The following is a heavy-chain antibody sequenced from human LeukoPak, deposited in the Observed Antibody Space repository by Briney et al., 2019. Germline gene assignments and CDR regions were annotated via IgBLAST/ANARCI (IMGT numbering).Heavy chain of an antibody. J-gene: IGHJ6*03. CDR2: INPNSGDT. D-gene: IGHD3-3*01. CDR3: ARCDFWSGYSSPYYYYYMDV. Sequence: ASVKVSCKTSGYTFSDYYIHWIRQAPGQGLEWVGWINPNSGDTDYAQKFQGRVTVTRDTSISTAYMELGRLRSDDTAVYYCARCDFWSGYSSPYYYYYMDVWGKGTTVTVSS. CDR1: GYTFSDYY. V-gene: IGHV1-2*02.